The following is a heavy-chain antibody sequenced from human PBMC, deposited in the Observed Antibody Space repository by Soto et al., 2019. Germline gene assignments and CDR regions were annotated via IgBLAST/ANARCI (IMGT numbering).Heavy chain of an antibody. CDR2: ISAYNGNT. D-gene: IGHD3-9*01. CDR3: ARVYSDILTGYYEYYFDY. V-gene: IGHV1-18*01. Sequence: ASVKVSCKASGYTFTSYGISWVRQAPGQGLEWMGWISAYNGNTNYAQKLQGRVTMTTDTSTSTAYMELRSLRSDDTAVYYCARVYSDILTGYYEYYFDYWAQGTLVTVSS. J-gene: IGHJ4*02. CDR1: GYTFTSYG.